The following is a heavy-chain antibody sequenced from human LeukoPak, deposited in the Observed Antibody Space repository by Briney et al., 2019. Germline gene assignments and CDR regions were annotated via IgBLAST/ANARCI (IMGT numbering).Heavy chain of an antibody. Sequence: GGSLRLSCTASGFTFSSYSMNWVRQAPGKGLEWVSHISRSSTTVYYADSVKGRFTISRDNAKNSLYLQMNSLRAEDTAVYYCARVPTYSDFWSGYIIDYWGQGTLVTVSS. J-gene: IGHJ4*02. CDR3: ARVPTYSDFWSGYIIDY. D-gene: IGHD3-3*01. CDR1: GFTFSSYS. CDR2: ISRSSTTV. V-gene: IGHV3-48*01.